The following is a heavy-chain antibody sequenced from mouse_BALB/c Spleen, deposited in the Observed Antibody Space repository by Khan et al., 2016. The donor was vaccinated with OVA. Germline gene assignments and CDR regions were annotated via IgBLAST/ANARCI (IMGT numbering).Heavy chain of an antibody. J-gene: IGHJ2*01. D-gene: IGHD1-1*01. Sequence: VPLKESGPDLVKPSQSLSLSCTVTVYSITSGYSWHWIRQFPGNKLEWMGYIHYSGSTNSNPSLKSRISIFRDTSKNQFFLQLNSVTTEDTATYYCGRDGNYFDYWGQGTTLTVSS. V-gene: IGHV3-1*02. CDR2: IHYSGST. CDR3: GRDGNYFDY. CDR1: VYSITSGYS.